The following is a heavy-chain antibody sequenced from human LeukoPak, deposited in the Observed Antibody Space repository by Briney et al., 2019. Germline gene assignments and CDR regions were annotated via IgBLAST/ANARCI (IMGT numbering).Heavy chain of an antibody. CDR2: IIPIFGTA. J-gene: IGHJ5*02. V-gene: IGHV1-69*05. Sequence: ASVKVSXKASGGTFSSYAISWVRQAPGQGLEWMGRIIPIFGTANYAQKFQGRVTITTDESTSTAYMELSSLRSEDTAVYYCARAPLVVVPAAHNWFDPWGQGTLVTVSS. CDR3: ARAPLVVVPAAHNWFDP. D-gene: IGHD2-2*01. CDR1: GGTFSSYA.